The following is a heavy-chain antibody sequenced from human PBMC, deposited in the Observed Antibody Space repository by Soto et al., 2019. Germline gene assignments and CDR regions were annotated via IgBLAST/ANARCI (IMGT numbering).Heavy chain of an antibody. D-gene: IGHD3-3*01. CDR2: IYYSGST. CDR3: ARHGNDAFWSGYYYYYYMDV. CDR1: GGSISSSSYY. J-gene: IGHJ6*03. Sequence: QLQLQESGPGLVKPSETLSLTCTVSGGSISSSSYYWGWIRQPPGKGLEWIGSIYYSGSTYYNPSLKSRATISVDTSKNQFSLKLSSVTAADTAVYYCARHGNDAFWSGYYYYYYMDVWGKGTTVTVSS. V-gene: IGHV4-39*01.